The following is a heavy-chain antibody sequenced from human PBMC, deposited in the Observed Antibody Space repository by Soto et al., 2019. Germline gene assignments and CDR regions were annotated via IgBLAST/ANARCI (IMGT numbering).Heavy chain of an antibody. D-gene: IGHD5-12*01. CDR2: IYSGGST. CDR3: ARAMKTGLPRPYYYYGMDV. V-gene: IGHV3-53*04. J-gene: IGHJ6*02. Sequence: EVQLVESGGGLVQPGGSLRLSCAASGFTVSSNYMSWVRQAPGKGLEWVSVIYSGGSTYYADSVKGRFTISRHNSKNTPYLQMNSLIAEDTAVYYCARAMKTGLPRPYYYYGMDVWGQGTTVTVSS. CDR1: GFTVSSNY.